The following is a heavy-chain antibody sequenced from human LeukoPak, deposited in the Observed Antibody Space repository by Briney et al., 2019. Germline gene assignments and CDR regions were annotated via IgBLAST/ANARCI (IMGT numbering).Heavy chain of an antibody. V-gene: IGHV1-46*01. CDR2: INPSGGST. Sequence: ASVKVSCKASGYTLTSYYMHWVRQAPGQGLEWMGIINPSGGSTSYAQKFQGRVTMTRDTSTSTVYMELSSLRSEDTAVYYCARDAGVDYDSSGYYYNWFDPWGQGTLVTVSS. CDR1: GYTLTSYY. D-gene: IGHD3-22*01. CDR3: ARDAGVDYDSSGYYYNWFDP. J-gene: IGHJ5*02.